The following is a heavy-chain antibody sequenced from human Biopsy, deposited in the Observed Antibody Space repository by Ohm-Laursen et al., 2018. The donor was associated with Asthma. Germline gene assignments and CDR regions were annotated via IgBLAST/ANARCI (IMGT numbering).Heavy chain of an antibody. CDR1: GFTFSHYN. V-gene: IGHV3-21*01. Sequence: SLRLSCAASGFTFSHYNMNWVRQAPGKGLEWVSSITDTSRYIKYADSVEGRFTISRDNAKNLLYLQMNSLRAEDTAVYYCARDGPELPTELDYWGPGTLVTVSS. J-gene: IGHJ4*02. CDR2: ITDTSRYI. CDR3: ARDGPELPTELDY. D-gene: IGHD1-14*01.